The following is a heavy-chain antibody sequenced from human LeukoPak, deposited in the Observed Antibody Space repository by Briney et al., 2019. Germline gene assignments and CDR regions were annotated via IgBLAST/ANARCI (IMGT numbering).Heavy chain of an antibody. D-gene: IGHD6-19*01. CDR1: GFAFSFYA. J-gene: IGHJ5*02. Sequence: GGSLRLSCAASGFAFSFYAMSWLRQPPGKGLEWVSTINANSGTTSYAASVRGRFTISRDNSKNTLYLQVNTLRADDTATYYCAKPISGGLAVTADWFHPWGQGTLIVVTS. V-gene: IGHV3-23*01. CDR2: INANSGTT. CDR3: AKPISGGLAVTADWFHP.